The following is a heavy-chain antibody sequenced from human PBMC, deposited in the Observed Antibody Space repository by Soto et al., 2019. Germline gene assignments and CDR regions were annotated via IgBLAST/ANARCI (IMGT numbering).Heavy chain of an antibody. CDR3: ARSIVVAGSSGCYYGMDV. CDR1: GGSISSYY. D-gene: IGHD6-19*01. J-gene: IGHJ6*02. V-gene: IGHV4-59*01. CDR2: ISYSGST. Sequence: SSETLSLTCTVSGGSISSYYWSWVRQPPGTGLEWIGYISYSGSTNYNPSLKSRVTISADTSKNQFSLKLSSVTAADTAIYYCARSIVVAGSSGCYYGMDVWGQGTTVTVSS.